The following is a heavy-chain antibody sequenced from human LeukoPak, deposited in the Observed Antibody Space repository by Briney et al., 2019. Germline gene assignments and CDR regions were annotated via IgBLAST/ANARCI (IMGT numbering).Heavy chain of an antibody. CDR3: ARGDSSRGYYYMDV. D-gene: IGHD2-21*01. CDR2: ISPNSGGT. Sequence: ASVKVSCKASGYTFTGYYMHWVRQAPGQGLEWMGWISPNSGGTNYAQHFQGRVTMIRDTSISTAYMELSRLSSDDTAVYYCARGDSSRGYYYMDVWGKGTTVTVSS. V-gene: IGHV1-2*02. CDR1: GYTFTGYY. J-gene: IGHJ6*03.